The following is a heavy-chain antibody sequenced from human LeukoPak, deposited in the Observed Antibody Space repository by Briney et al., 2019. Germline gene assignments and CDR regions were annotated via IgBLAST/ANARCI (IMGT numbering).Heavy chain of an antibody. Sequence: ASVKVSCKASGYTFTSYYMHWVRQAPGQGLEWMGIINPSGGSTSYAQKFQGRVTMTRDTSTSTVYMELSSLRSEDTAVYYCARDRWDCGGDCYSWEYWGQGTLVTVSS. CDR3: ARDRWDCGGDCYSWEY. CDR1: GYTFTSYY. CDR2: INPSGGST. J-gene: IGHJ4*02. V-gene: IGHV1-46*01. D-gene: IGHD2-21*02.